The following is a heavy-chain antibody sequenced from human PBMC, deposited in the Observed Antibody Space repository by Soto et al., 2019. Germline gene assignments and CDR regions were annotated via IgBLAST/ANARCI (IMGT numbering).Heavy chain of an antibody. CDR2: IYYSGST. CDR1: GDTISTGGYS. V-gene: IGHV4-61*08. J-gene: IGHJ5*02. CDR3: ARSPIRGYCSSTSCRGYWFDP. Sequence: PSETLSLTCGVSGDTISTGGYSWAWIRQPPGKGLEWIGYIYYSGSTNYNPSLKSRVTISVDTSKNQFSLKLSSVTAADTAVYYCARSPIRGYCSSTSCRGYWFDPWGQGTLVTAPQ. D-gene: IGHD2-2*01.